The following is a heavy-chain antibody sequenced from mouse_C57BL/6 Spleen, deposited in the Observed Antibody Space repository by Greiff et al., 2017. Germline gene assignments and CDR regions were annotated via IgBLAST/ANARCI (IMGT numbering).Heavy chain of an antibody. Sequence: EVQLQESGGGLVQPGGSMKLSCAASGFTFSDAWMDWVRQSPEKGLEWVAEIRNKANNHATYYAESVKGRFTISRDESKSSVYLQMNSLRAEDTGIYYGTRIMDYGSSYDWYFDVWGTGTTVTVSS. D-gene: IGHD1-1*01. CDR3: TRIMDYGSSYDWYFDV. CDR2: IRNKANNHAT. CDR1: GFTFSDAW. V-gene: IGHV6-6*01. J-gene: IGHJ1*03.